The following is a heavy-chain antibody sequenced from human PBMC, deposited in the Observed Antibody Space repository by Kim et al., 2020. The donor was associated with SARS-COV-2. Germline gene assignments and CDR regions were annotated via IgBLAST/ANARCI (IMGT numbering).Heavy chain of an antibody. CDR1: GYSFTSYW. J-gene: IGHJ5*02. V-gene: IGHV5-51*01. CDR2: IYPGDSDT. CDR3: ARHAFKEFYPNWNDAWGWFDP. D-gene: IGHD1-20*01. Sequence: GESLKISCKGSGYSFTSYWIGWVRQMPGKGLEWMGIIYPGDSDTRYSPSFQGQVTISADKSISTAYLQWSSLKASDTAMYYCARHAFKEFYPNWNDAWGWFDPWGQGTLVTVSS.